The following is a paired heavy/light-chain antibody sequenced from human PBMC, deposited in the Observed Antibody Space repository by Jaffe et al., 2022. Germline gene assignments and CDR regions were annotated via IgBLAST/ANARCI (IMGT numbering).Light chain of an antibody. V-gene: IGKV3-15*01. CDR2: GAS. J-gene: IGKJ2*01. Sequence: EVVMTQSPVTLSLSPGDRATLSCRASQSVSNDLAWYQQRPGQAPRLLIYGASTRATGIPARFSGSGSGTEFTLTINSLQSEDFAVYYCQQYNKWPPYTFGQGTKLEI. CDR3: QQYNKWPPYT. CDR1: QSVSND.
Heavy chain of an antibody. J-gene: IGHJ1*01. Sequence: QVQLVQSGAEVKKPGASVKLSCKASGYIFTNYYLHWVRQAPGQGPEWMGIIHPSGGSTNYAQKFQGRVTMTRDTSTGIVYMELSGLRSEDTAIYYCARATTEMITRAYFQFWGQGTLVTVSS. CDR1: GYIFTNYY. CDR3: ARATTEMITRAYFQF. CDR2: IHPSGGST. D-gene: IGHD3-16*01. V-gene: IGHV1-46*01.